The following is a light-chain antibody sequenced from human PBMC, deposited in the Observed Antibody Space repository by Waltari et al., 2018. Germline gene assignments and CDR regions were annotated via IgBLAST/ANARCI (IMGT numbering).Light chain of an antibody. J-gene: IGKJ4*01. CDR2: DVS. Sequence: DTVLTQSPVTLAFSPGETATLSCRASQSISSFLAWYQQKPGQSPRLLIYDVSHRATGIPARFSGTGSGTDFTLTIDHLEPDDFAVYYCQQRAHWPLTFGGGTKVEV. V-gene: IGKV3-11*01. CDR3: QQRAHWPLT. CDR1: QSISSF.